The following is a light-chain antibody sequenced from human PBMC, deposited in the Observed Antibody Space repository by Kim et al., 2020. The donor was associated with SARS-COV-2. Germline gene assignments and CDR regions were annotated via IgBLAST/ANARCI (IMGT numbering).Light chain of an antibody. CDR3: QHRYNWPLT. Sequence: EIVLTQSPATLSLSPGERATLSCRASQSVYSYLAWYQQKPGQAPRLLIYDASNRATGIPARFSGSGSGTDFTLTITSLEPEDFAVYFCQHRYNWPLTFGGGTKLEI. CDR2: DAS. J-gene: IGKJ4*01. CDR1: QSVYSY. V-gene: IGKV3-11*01.